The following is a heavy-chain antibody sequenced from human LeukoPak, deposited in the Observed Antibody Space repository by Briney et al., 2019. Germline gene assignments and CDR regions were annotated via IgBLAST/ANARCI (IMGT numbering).Heavy chain of an antibody. CDR2: INPSGGST. J-gene: IGHJ6*03. V-gene: IGHV1-46*01. D-gene: IGHD5-24*01. Sequence: ASVKVSCKASGYTFTSYYMHWVRQAPGQGLEWMGFINPSGGSTSYAQKLKGRVTMTRDRSTRAVYMELSGLRDKDTAVYYCARGYGYHIGWYYYMDVWGKGTTVTISS. CDR3: ARGYGYHIGWYYYMDV. CDR1: GYTFTSYY.